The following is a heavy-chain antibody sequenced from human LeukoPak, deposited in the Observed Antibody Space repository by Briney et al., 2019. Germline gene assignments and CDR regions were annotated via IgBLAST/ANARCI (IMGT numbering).Heavy chain of an antibody. CDR1: GFTVSSNY. CDR3: AKAQYYDFWSGLGY. CDR2: IYSGGST. Sequence: QPGGSLRLSCAASGFTVSSNYMSWVRQAPGKGLEWVSVIYSGGSTYYADSVKGRFTISRDNSKNTLYLQMNSLRAEDTAVYYCAKAQYYDFWSGLGYWGQGILVTVSS. V-gene: IGHV3-53*01. D-gene: IGHD3-3*01. J-gene: IGHJ4*02.